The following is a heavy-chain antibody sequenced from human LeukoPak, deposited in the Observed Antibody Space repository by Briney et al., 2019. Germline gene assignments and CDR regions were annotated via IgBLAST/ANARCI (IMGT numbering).Heavy chain of an antibody. V-gene: IGHV1-2*02. D-gene: IGHD3-22*01. Sequence: ASVKVSCKASGYTFTNYYMHWVRQAPGGRLEWMGWINPNNGVSNSAQNFRGRVSMTRDTSITTVYMELNRLRSDDTAVYYCARFTSGYYGYFDYWGQGTLVTVSS. CDR1: GYTFTNYY. CDR2: INPNNGVS. J-gene: IGHJ4*02. CDR3: ARFTSGYYGYFDY.